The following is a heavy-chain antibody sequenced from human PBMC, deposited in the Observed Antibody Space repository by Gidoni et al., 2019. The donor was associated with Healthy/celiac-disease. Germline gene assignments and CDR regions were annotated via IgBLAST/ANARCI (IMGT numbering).Heavy chain of an antibody. CDR3: ARGLRFLESDY. D-gene: IGHD3-3*01. V-gene: IGHV4-59*01. Sequence: QVQLQESGPGLVKPSATLSLTCTVSGGSICSYDWSWIRQPPGKGLEWIGYIYYSGSTNYNPSLKSRVTISVDTSKNQFSLKLSSVTAADTAVYYCARGLRFLESDYWGQGTLVTVSS. J-gene: IGHJ4*02. CDR2: IYYSGST. CDR1: GGSICSYD.